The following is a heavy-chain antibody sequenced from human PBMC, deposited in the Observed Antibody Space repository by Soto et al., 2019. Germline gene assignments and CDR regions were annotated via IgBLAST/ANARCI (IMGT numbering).Heavy chain of an antibody. CDR1: GGTFSNYA. J-gene: IGHJ5*02. CDR3: AKDGGKDGYFGNWFDP. CDR2: IIPIFGST. Sequence: GASVEGSCEGSGGTFSNYAITWGRQAPGQGLEWLGRIIPIFGSTNFAQKFQGRVTLTADESTTTVYMELSSLRSDDTAVYYCAKDGGKDGYFGNWFDPWGQGTLVTVSS. V-gene: IGHV1-69*13. D-gene: IGHD5-18*01.